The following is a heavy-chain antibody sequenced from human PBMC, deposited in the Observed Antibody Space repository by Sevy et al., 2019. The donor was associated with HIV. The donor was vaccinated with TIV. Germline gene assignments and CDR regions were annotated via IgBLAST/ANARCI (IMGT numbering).Heavy chain of an antibody. CDR1: GFTFNTYT. V-gene: IGHV3-30-3*01. CDR2: ISHDGSNK. CDR3: ARQYYDFWSGPINFYFGMDV. J-gene: IGHJ6*02. D-gene: IGHD3-3*01. Sequence: GGSLRLSCAASGFTFNTYTMHWVRQAPGKGLEWVAAISHDGSNKNYADSVKGRFTVSRDNSKNTGSLQMNSLRREDTALYYCARQYYDFWSGPINFYFGMDVWGQGTTVTVSS.